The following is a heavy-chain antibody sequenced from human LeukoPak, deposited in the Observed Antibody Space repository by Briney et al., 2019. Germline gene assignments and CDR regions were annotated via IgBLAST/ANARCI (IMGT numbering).Heavy chain of an antibody. CDR3: TRDRARAGGEILDY. J-gene: IGHJ4*02. CDR1: GFTFSSYG. V-gene: IGHV3-30*02. CDR2: IRYDGSNK. Sequence: PGGSLRLSCAASGFTFSSYGMHWVRRAPGKGLEWVAFIRYDGSNKYYADSVKGRFTISRDNAKNTLYLQMNSLRDEDTAMYYCTRDRARAGGEILDYWGQGTLVTVSS. D-gene: IGHD3-10*01.